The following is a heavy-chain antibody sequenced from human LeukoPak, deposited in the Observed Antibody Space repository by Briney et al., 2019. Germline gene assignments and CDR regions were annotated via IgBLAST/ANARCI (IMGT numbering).Heavy chain of an antibody. CDR2: INPNSGGT. CDR1: GYTFTSYY. D-gene: IGHD3-22*01. J-gene: IGHJ4*02. Sequence: ASVKVSCKASGYTFTSYYMHWVRQAPGQGLEWMGRINPNSGGTNYAQKFQGRVTMTRDTSISTAYMELSRLRSDDTAVYYCASQPSSTMIVVPGYWGQGTLVTVSS. CDR3: ASQPSSTMIVVPGY. V-gene: IGHV1-2*06.